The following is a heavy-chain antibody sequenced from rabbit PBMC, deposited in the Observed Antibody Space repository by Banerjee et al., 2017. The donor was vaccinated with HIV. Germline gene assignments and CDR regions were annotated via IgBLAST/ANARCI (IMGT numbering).Heavy chain of an antibody. V-gene: IGHV1S45*01. CDR3: ARGINTAWGASYFNL. Sequence: QEQLVEYGGDLVKPEGSLTLTCNASGLDLRYNYWMCWVRQAPGKGLEWIACIYIGSSGTTHYASWAKGRFTIAKTSSTTVTLQMTSLTAADTATHFCARGINTAWGASYFNLWGPGTLVTV. CDR2: IYIGSSGTT. J-gene: IGHJ4*01. D-gene: IGHD4-1*01. CDR1: GLDLRYNYW.